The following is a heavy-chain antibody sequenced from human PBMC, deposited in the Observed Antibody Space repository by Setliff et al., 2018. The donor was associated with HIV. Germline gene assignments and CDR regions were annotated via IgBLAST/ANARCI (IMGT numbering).Heavy chain of an antibody. D-gene: IGHD2-2*01. CDR3: ARRNVVVPAALDY. V-gene: IGHV1-69*13. Sequence: GASVKVSCKASGGTFSRSVFSWVRQAPGQGLEWMGGIIPSLGTANYAQRFQGRVTFTADESTSTVYMELSSLRSEDTAVYYCARRNVVVPAALDYWGQGTLVTVSS. CDR1: GGTFSRSV. J-gene: IGHJ4*02. CDR2: IIPSLGTA.